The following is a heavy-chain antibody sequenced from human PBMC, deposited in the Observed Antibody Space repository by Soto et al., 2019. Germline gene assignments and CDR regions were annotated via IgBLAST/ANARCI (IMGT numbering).Heavy chain of an antibody. V-gene: IGHV3-23*01. CDR2: ISGSGSNT. CDR1: GFTFSSHA. D-gene: IGHD3-10*01. CDR3: AKDAGGRFGEPRRSMYEILIDY. Sequence: VGSLRLSCAASGFTFSSHAMSWVRQAPGKGLEWVSVISGSGSNTDYADSVKGRFTISRDNFKNTLYLQMNSLRAEDTAVYYCAKDAGGRFGEPRRSMYEILIDYWGQGTLVTVSS. J-gene: IGHJ4*02.